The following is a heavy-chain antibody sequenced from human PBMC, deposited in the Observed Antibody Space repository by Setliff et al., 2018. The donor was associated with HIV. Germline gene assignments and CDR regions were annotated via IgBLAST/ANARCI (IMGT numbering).Heavy chain of an antibody. CDR1: GYSFTAYY. V-gene: IGHV1-2*02. D-gene: IGHD1-26*01. CDR2: INPNTGGT. Sequence: ASVKVSCKTSGYSFTAYYMHWVRQAPGQGLEWMGWINPNTGGTNYAQKFQGRVTMTRDTSIRTAYMEVSGLRYDDTAVYYCARSGSYSSNDGFDIWGPGTLVT. J-gene: IGHJ3*02. CDR3: ARSGSYSSNDGFDI.